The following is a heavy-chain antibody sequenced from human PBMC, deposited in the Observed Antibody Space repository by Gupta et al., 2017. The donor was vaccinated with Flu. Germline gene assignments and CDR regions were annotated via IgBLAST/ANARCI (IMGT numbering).Heavy chain of an antibody. V-gene: IGHV3-11*05. CDR3: ARGGLNHYGGAYGMDV. CDR2: ISTSSFYT. J-gene: IGHJ6*02. Sequence: QVQLVESGGGWVKPGGSLRLSCAASGFTFSDYYMTWIRQAPGKGLEWVSYISTSSFYTDYADSVKGRFTISRDNAKNSLYLQMNSLRAEDTAMYYCARGGLNHYGGAYGMDVWGQGTTVTVSS. CDR1: GFTFSDYY. D-gene: IGHD3-16*01.